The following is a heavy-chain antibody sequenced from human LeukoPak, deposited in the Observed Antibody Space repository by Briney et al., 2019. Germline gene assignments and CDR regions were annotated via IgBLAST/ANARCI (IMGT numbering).Heavy chain of an antibody. J-gene: IGHJ4*02. CDR1: GGSFSGYY. V-gene: IGHV4-34*01. CDR3: ARGRILWFGELYYFDY. D-gene: IGHD3-10*01. Sequence: SETLSPTCAVYGGSFSGYYWSWIRQPPGKGLEWIGEINHSGSTNYNPSLKSRVTISVDTSKNQFSLKLSSVTAADTAVYYCARGRILWFGELYYFDYWGQGTLVTVSS. CDR2: INHSGST.